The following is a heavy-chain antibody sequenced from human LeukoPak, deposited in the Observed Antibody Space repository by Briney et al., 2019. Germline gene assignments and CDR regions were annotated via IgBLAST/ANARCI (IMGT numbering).Heavy chain of an antibody. Sequence: GRSLRLSCAPSGLTFSSYGMHWVRPAPGKGREWVAVIWNDGSNQYYADSVKGRFTISRDNSMNTLYLQMNSLTFEDTALYYCARPSGTWGAFDIWGQGTMVTVSS. V-gene: IGHV3-33*01. CDR3: ARPSGTWGAFDI. CDR1: GLTFSSYG. D-gene: IGHD1-7*01. J-gene: IGHJ3*02. CDR2: IWNDGSNQ.